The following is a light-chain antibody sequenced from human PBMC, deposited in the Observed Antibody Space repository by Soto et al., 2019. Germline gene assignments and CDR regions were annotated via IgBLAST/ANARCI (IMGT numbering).Light chain of an antibody. J-gene: IGKJ3*01. CDR3: QLRSNWPPFT. CDR2: DAS. V-gene: IGKV3-11*01. CDR1: QSVSSN. Sequence: EIVLTQSPATLSLSPGERATLSCRASQSVSSNLAWHQQKPGQAPRLLIYDASNRATGIPARFSGSGSGTDLTLTISGLDPEDFAVYYCQLRSNWPPFTFGPGTKVYIK.